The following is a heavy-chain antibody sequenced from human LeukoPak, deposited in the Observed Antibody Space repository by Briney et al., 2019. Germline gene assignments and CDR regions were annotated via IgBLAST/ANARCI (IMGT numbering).Heavy chain of an antibody. J-gene: IGHJ5*02. D-gene: IGHD2-8*01. CDR2: IYTSGST. V-gene: IGHV4-61*02. Sequence: SETLSLTSTVSGGSISSGSYYWSWIRQPAGKGLEWIGRIYTSGSTNYNPSLKSRVTISVDTSKNQFSLKLSSVTAADTAVYYCARDICTNGVGYANWFDPWGQGTLVTVSS. CDR3: ARDICTNGVGYANWFDP. CDR1: GGSISSGSYY.